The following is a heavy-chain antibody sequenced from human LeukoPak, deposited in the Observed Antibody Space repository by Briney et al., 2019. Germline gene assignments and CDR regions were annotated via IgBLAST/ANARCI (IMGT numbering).Heavy chain of an antibody. CDR3: ARNTTEYYYYYGMDV. J-gene: IGHJ6*04. V-gene: IGHV4-59*08. CDR1: VXSISIYY. CDR2: IYFSGST. D-gene: IGHD4-11*01. Sequence: LETLSLTCTVSVXSISIYYGSWMWQPPGKGLEWIESIYFSGSTNYNPSLKSRVTIAVDTSKNQISLKLSSVTAADTAVYYCARNTTEYYYYYGMDVWGEGTTVTVSS.